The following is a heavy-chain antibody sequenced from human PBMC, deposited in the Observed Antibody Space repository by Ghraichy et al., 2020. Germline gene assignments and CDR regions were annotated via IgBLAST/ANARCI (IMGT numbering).Heavy chain of an antibody. V-gene: IGHV3-21*01. D-gene: IGHD3-3*01. CDR3: ARGPTIFGYFDY. CDR1: GFTFSSYS. J-gene: IGHJ4*02. CDR2: ISSSSSYI. Sequence: GGSLRLSCAASGFTFSSYSMNWVRQAPGKGLEWVSSISSSSSYIYYADSVKGRFTISRDNAKNSLYLQMNSLRAEDTAVYYCARGPTIFGYFDYWGQGTLVTVSS.